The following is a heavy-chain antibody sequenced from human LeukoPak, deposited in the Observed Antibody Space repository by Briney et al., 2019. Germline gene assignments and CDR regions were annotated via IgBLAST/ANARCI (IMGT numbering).Heavy chain of an antibody. J-gene: IGHJ5*02. V-gene: IGHV4-31*03. Sequence: SPSLSLTCTLSGGSISSGGYYWSWIRQHPWKGLEWIGYIYYSGSTYYNPSLKSRITIYEDTSKNQFSLKLSSVTAADTAVYYCERCKLELRAPGNCFDPWGQGTLVTVSS. CDR3: ERCKLELRAPGNCFDP. D-gene: IGHD1-7*01. CDR2: IYYSGST. CDR1: GGSISSGGYY.